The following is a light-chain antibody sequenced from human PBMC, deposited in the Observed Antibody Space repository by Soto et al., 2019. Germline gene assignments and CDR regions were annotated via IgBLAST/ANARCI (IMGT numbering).Light chain of an antibody. V-gene: IGKV1-33*01. CDR1: QDITLY. CDR3: QQYDSRPNT. J-gene: IGKJ2*01. Sequence: DIHMTQSPSSLSASVGDRVTITCQASQDITLYLNWYQHKPAKAPNLLIHDVSTLETGVPARFSGRGSGTTFTLTIINLQPEDVATYYCQQYDSRPNTFGQGTK. CDR2: DVS.